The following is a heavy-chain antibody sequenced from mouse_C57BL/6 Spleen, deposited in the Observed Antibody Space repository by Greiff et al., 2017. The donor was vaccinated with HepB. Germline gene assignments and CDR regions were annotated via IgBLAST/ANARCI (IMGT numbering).Heavy chain of an antibody. V-gene: IGHV5-6*02. D-gene: IGHD1-1*01. CDR2: ISSGGSDT. J-gene: IGHJ1*03. Sequence: EVKLVESGGDLVKPGGSLKLSCAASGFTFSSYGMSWVRLTPDKRLEWVATISSGGSDTYYPDSVKGRFTISRDNAKNTLYLQMSSLKSEDTAMYYCAKPPFTTVVEYWYFDVWGTGTTVTVSS. CDR3: AKPPFTTVVEYWYFDV. CDR1: GFTFSSYG.